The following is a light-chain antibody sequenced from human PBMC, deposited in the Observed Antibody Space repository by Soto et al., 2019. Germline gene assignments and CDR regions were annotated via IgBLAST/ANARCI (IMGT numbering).Light chain of an antibody. CDR2: GAS. CDR3: QQYHTWPIT. J-gene: IGKJ4*01. Sequence: DIVMTQSPAPLSVAPGERVTFSCRASQGVSRKLAWYQHKPGQAPRLIISGASTGATGIPARFSGSWSGTEFTLTISSLQSEDCAMYYCQQYHTWPITLGGGTKVDIK. V-gene: IGKV3-15*01. CDR1: QGVSRK.